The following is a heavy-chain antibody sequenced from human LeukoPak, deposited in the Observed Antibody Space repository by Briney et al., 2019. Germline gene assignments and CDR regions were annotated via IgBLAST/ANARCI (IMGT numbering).Heavy chain of an antibody. D-gene: IGHD3-10*01. V-gene: IGHV3-23*01. CDR2: ISGGAGGA. CDR3: AKDGGYGSGSYYPDY. Sequence: GGSLRLSCAASGXTFSSYAMNWVRQAPGKGLEWVSSISGGAGGAVYADSVKGRFTMSRDNSKNTLYLQMNSLRAEDTAVYYCAKDGGYGSGSYYPDYWGQGTLVTVSS. J-gene: IGHJ4*02. CDR1: GXTFSSYA.